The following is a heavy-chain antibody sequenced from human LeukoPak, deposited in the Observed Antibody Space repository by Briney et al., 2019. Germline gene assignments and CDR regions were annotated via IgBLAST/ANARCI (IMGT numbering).Heavy chain of an antibody. CDR1: MRSISITNDH. CDR3: ARHVPNGDYVNY. Sequence: SETVSLTCTVSMRSISITNDHGPWIRQAPGKGLEWIASIFYYGTTNHNPSLKGRVTMSIDMSKHQFSLQIGSVTAADTAVYYCARHVPNGDYVNYWGQGTLVTVSS. V-gene: IGHV4-39*01. D-gene: IGHD2-8*01. CDR2: IFYYGTT. J-gene: IGHJ4*02.